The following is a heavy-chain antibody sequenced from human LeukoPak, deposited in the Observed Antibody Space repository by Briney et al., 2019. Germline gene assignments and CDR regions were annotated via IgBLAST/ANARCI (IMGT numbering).Heavy chain of an antibody. CDR3: ARGTWFGEGEAFDI. CDR2: IFYSGST. CDR1: GGSISSYY. V-gene: IGHV4-59*08. Sequence: TSETLSLTCTVSGGSISSYYWSWMRQPPGKGLEWIGYIFYSGSTKYNPSLKSRVSISVDMSRSQFSLKLGSVTAADTAVYYCARGTWFGEGEAFDIWGQGTMVTVSS. D-gene: IGHD3-10*01. J-gene: IGHJ3*02.